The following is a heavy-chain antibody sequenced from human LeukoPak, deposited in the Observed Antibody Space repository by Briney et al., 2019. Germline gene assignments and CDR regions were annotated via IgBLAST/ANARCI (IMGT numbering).Heavy chain of an antibody. CDR3: ARVRAAPGDYGMDV. CDR2: INPNSGGT. CDR1: GYTLTELS. D-gene: IGHD2-15*01. J-gene: IGHJ6*02. V-gene: IGHV1-2*02. Sequence: ASVKVSCRVSGYTLTELSMHWVRQAPGRGLEWMGWINPNSGGTNYAQKFQGRVTMTRDTSISTAYMELSRLRSDDTAVYYCARVRAAPGDYGMDVWGQGTTVTVSS.